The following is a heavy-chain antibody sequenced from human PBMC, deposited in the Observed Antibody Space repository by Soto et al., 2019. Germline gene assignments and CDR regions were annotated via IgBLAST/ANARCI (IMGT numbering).Heavy chain of an antibody. D-gene: IGHD5-12*01. Sequence: EVQLVESGGGLVQPGGSLRLSCAASGFTFSSYWMSWVRQAPGKGLEWVANIKEDGSETYYVDSVKGRFTISRDKAKNSLYLQMNSLRAEDTAVYNCARGRRSGYNGYELDYWGQGTLVTVSS. CDR2: IKEDGSET. J-gene: IGHJ4*02. CDR3: ARGRRSGYNGYELDY. CDR1: GFTFSSYW. V-gene: IGHV3-7*01.